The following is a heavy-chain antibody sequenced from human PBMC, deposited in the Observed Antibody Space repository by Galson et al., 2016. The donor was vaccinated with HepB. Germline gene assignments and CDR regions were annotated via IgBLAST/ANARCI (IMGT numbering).Heavy chain of an antibody. CDR3: AKLRGRVWGIYPVAFEI. J-gene: IGHJ3*02. CDR1: GYSVTTYG. Sequence: SVKVSCKASGYSVTTYGLTWVRQAPGQGLEWMGWISAYDGNTKYAQKFQGRVTMTADASTNTGYMELTSLTSDDTAVYYCAKLRGRVWGIYPVAFEIWGQGTLVTVSS. D-gene: IGHD3-16*01. CDR2: ISAYDGNT. V-gene: IGHV1-18*01.